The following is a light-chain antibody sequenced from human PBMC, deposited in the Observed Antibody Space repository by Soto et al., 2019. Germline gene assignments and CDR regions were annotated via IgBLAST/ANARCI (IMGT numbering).Light chain of an antibody. V-gene: IGKV3-20*01. CDR3: QQYDTPFLIT. CDR1: QSVSSSY. CDR2: GAS. Sequence: EIVLTQSPGTLSLSPGERATLSCRASQSVSSSYLAWYQQKPGQAPRLLIYGASSRATGIPDRFSGSGSGTDFTLTISRLEPEDFAVYYCQQYDTPFLITFGQGTRLEIK. J-gene: IGKJ5*01.